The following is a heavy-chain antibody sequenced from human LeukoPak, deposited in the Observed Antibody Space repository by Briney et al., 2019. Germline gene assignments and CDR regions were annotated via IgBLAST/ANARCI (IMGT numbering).Heavy chain of an antibody. J-gene: IGHJ4*02. D-gene: IGHD3-10*01. V-gene: IGHV4-34*01. Sequence: SETLSLTCTVYGGSFSGYHWSWIRQPPGKGLEWIGEINHSGSTYYNPSLKSRVTISVDTSKNQFSLKLSSVTAADTAVYYCARGGSAWFGDHYFDYWGQGTPVTVSS. CDR3: ARGGSAWFGDHYFDY. CDR2: INHSGST. CDR1: GGSFSGYH.